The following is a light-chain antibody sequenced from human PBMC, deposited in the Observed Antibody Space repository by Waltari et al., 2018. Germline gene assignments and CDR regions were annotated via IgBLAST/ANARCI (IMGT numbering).Light chain of an antibody. CDR3: TSYTTSRTWV. CDR2: EVR. Sequence: QSALTQPASVSGSPGQALTLPCTGTSSDVRAYDSVPWYQQKPGKAPLLIIYEVRDRPPGVPNRFSGSKSGYTAFLTISGLQAEDEADYYCTSYTTSRTWVFGGGTKLTVL. J-gene: IGLJ3*02. CDR1: SSDVRAYDS. V-gene: IGLV2-14*01.